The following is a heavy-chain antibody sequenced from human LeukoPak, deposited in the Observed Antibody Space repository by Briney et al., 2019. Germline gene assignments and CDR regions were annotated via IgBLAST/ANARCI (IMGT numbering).Heavy chain of an antibody. D-gene: IGHD3-22*01. CDR1: GFTFSSYG. CDR3: ARDLDSSGYDPGFDY. CDR2: IRYDGSNK. Sequence: GGSLRLSCAASGFTFSSYGMHWVRQAPGKGLEWVAFIRYDGSNKYYADSVKGRFTISRDNSKNTLYLQMNSLRAEDTAVYYCARDLDSSGYDPGFDYWGQGTLVTVSS. J-gene: IGHJ4*02. V-gene: IGHV3-30*02.